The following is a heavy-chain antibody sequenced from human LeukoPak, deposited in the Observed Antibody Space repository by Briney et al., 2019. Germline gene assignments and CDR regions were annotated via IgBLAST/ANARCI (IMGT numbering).Heavy chain of an antibody. Sequence: GGTLRLSCAASGFTFSSYGMSWIRQAPGKGLQWVSYISSGGDIMHYADSVKGRFTISRDNAKNSIYLQMNSLTDEDTAVYYCARGGGSGRYGLPFDHWGQGTLVTVSS. V-gene: IGHV3-48*02. CDR3: ARGGGSGRYGLPFDH. D-gene: IGHD6-25*01. CDR2: ISSGGDIM. J-gene: IGHJ4*02. CDR1: GFTFSSYG.